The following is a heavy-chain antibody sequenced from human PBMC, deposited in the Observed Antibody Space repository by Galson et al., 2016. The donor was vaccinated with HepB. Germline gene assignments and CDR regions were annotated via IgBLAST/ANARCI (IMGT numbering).Heavy chain of an antibody. V-gene: IGHV4-4*02. J-gene: IGHJ4*02. CDR3: STLKYCTGGSCYSY. D-gene: IGHD2-15*01. Sequence: SETLSLTCTASGGSISSNNWWTWVRQPPGKGLDWIGEIFHTGNTKYNPSLKSRLTISVDKSKNQFHLNLKSVTAAYTAMYSCSTLKYCTGGSCYSYWGQGTLVTVSS. CDR1: GGSISSNNW. CDR2: IFHTGNT.